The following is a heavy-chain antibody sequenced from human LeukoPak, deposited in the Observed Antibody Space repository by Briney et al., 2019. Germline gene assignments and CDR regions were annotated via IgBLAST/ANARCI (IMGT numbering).Heavy chain of an antibody. CDR3: ARAWGHRQWQVLFDY. CDR1: GFTFSSYW. D-gene: IGHD6-19*01. Sequence: GGSLRLSCAASGFTFSSYWMSWVRQAPGKGLEWVANIKQDGSEKYYVDSVKGRFTISRDNAKNSLYLQMNSLRAEDTAVYYCARAWGHRQWQVLFDYWGQGTLVTVSS. V-gene: IGHV3-7*03. CDR2: IKQDGSEK. J-gene: IGHJ4*02.